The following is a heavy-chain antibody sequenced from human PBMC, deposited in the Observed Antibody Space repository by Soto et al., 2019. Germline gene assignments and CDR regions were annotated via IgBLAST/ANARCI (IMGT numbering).Heavy chain of an antibody. CDR3: AREAGSWGYYYGMDV. Sequence: EVQLVESGGGLVQPGGSLRLSCAASGFTFSSYWMSWVRQAPGKGLEWVANIKQDGSEKYYVDSVKGRFTISRDNAKNSLYLQMNSLRAEDTAVYYCAREAGSWGYYYGMDVWGQGTTVTVSS. V-gene: IGHV3-7*01. CDR2: IKQDGSEK. J-gene: IGHJ6*02. CDR1: GFTFSSYW. D-gene: IGHD3-16*01.